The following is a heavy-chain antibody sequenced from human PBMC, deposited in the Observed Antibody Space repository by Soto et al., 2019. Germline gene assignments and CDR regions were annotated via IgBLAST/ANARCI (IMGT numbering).Heavy chain of an antibody. Sequence: SETLSLTCTVSGGSIRSYYWSWIRQPPGKGLEWIGYINDSGSTNYNPSLKSRVTISVDTSKNQSSLKLSSVTAADTAVYYCAREAPYSNDGYYYYMDVWGKGTTVTVTS. V-gene: IGHV4-59*01. CDR2: INDSGST. CDR3: AREAPYSNDGYYYYMDV. D-gene: IGHD4-4*01. J-gene: IGHJ6*03. CDR1: GGSIRSYY.